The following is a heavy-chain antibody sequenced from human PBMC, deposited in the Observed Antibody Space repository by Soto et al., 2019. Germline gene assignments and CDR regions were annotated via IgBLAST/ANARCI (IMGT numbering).Heavy chain of an antibody. D-gene: IGHD3-22*01. CDR3: ARYYFYDSSGQNWFDP. CDR1: GGSVSSGSYY. V-gene: IGHV4-61*03. J-gene: IGHJ5*02. Sequence: SETLSLTCIVSGGSVSSGSYYWSWIRQPPGKGLEWIGYIYYSGSSNYNPSLKSRVTISVDTSKNHFSLKLSSVTAADAAVYYCARYYFYDSSGQNWFDPWGQGTLVTVSS. CDR2: IYYSGSS.